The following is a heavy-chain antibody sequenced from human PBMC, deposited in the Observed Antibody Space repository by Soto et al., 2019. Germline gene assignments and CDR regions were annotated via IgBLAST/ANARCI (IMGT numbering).Heavy chain of an antibody. D-gene: IGHD6-13*01. J-gene: IGHJ4*02. Sequence: EVQLVESGGGLVQPGRSLRLSCAASGFTFDDYAMHWVRQAPGKGLEWVSGISWNSGRIGYADSVKGRFTISRDNAKNSLYLQMNSLRAEDTALYYCAKEIAAAGKAADYWGQGTLVTVSS. CDR3: AKEIAAAGKAADY. CDR2: ISWNSGRI. CDR1: GFTFDDYA. V-gene: IGHV3-9*01.